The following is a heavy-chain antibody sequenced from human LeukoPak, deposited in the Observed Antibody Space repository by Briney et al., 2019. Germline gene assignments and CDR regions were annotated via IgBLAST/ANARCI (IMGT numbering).Heavy chain of an antibody. CDR2: IITIFGTA. V-gene: IGHV1-69*05. D-gene: IGHD3-22*01. CDR3: ARDLSYYDTSGGGAENRFVP. CDR1: VGTFSSYA. J-gene: IGHJ5*02. Sequence: SVKVSCKASVGTFSSYAFSWVRQAPGQGLEWMGGIITIFGTANYAQKFQGRVTMTRDTSITTAYMWTSRVRAEATAAYYCARDLSYYDTSGGGAENRFVPWGQGALVTVSS.